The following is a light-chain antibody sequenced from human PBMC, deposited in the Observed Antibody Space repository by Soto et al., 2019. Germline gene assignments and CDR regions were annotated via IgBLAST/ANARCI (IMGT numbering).Light chain of an antibody. CDR1: QSVSSSY. CDR2: GAS. Sequence: EIVLTQSPGTLSLSPGERGTLSCRASQSVSSSYLAWYQQKPGQAPRLLIYGASRRATGIPDRFSGSGSGTDFTLTISRLEPEDFEVYYCQQYGDSPPYTFGQGTKLEIK. J-gene: IGKJ2*01. V-gene: IGKV3-20*01. CDR3: QQYGDSPPYT.